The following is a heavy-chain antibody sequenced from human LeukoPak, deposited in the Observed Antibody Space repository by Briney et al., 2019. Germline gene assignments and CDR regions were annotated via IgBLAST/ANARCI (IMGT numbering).Heavy chain of an antibody. CDR2: IYYTGST. V-gene: IGHV4-59*01. J-gene: IGHJ5*02. CDR3: AREGTAGTNLNWFDP. Sequence: PSETLSLTCTVSDDSIRSYYWSWIRQPPGKGLEWIAYIYYTGSTNFNPSLKSRVTISVDTSKNQFSLKLSSVTAADTAVYYCAREGTAGTNLNWFDPWGQGTLVTVSS. CDR1: DDSIRSYY. D-gene: IGHD1-1*01.